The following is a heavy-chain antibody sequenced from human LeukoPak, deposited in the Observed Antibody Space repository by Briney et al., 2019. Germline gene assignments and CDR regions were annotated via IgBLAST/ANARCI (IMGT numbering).Heavy chain of an antibody. Sequence: ASVKVSCKASGYTFTSYGISWVRQAPGQGLEWMGWISAYNGNTNYAQKLQGRVTMTTDTSTSTAYMELRSLRSDDTAVYYCARFANREVVAATPRAFDIWGQGTMVTVSS. D-gene: IGHD2-15*01. CDR1: GYTFTSYG. CDR3: ARFANREVVAATPRAFDI. J-gene: IGHJ3*02. V-gene: IGHV1-18*01. CDR2: ISAYNGNT.